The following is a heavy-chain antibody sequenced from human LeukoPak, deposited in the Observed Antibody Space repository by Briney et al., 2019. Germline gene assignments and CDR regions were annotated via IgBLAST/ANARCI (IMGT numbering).Heavy chain of an antibody. CDR2: ISGSGGST. CDR1: GFTFSSYA. CDR3: AKGVNDYVWGSYRYSHFDY. J-gene: IGHJ4*02. D-gene: IGHD3-16*02. V-gene: IGHV3-23*01. Sequence: GGSLRLSCAASGFTFSSYAMSWVRQAPGKGLEWVSAISGSGGSTYYADSVKGRFTISRDNSKNTLYLQMNSLRAEDTAVYYCAKGVNDYVWGSYRYSHFDYWGQGTLVTVSS.